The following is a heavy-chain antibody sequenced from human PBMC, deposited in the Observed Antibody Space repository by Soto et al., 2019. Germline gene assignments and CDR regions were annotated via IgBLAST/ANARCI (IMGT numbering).Heavy chain of an antibody. D-gene: IGHD2-2*02. CDR3: ASNIGYCSSTSCYTGTLDY. V-gene: IGHV1-18*01. J-gene: IGHJ4*02. Sequence: ASVKVSCKASGCTFTSYGISWVRQAPGQGLEWMGWISAYNGNTNYAQKLQGRVTMTTDTSTSTAYMELRSLRSDDTAVYYCASNIGYCSSTSCYTGTLDYWGQGTLVTVSS. CDR2: ISAYNGNT. CDR1: GCTFTSYG.